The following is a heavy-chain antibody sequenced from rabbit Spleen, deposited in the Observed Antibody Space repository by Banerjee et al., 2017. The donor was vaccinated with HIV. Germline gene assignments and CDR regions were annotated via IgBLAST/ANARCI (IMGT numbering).Heavy chain of an antibody. CDR2: IDTGSSGFT. J-gene: IGHJ2*01. D-gene: IGHD4-1*01. CDR1: GFSFSSSDY. V-gene: IGHV1S40*01. CDR3: ARDRGSGWGDAFDP. Sequence: QSLEESGGDLVKPGASLTLTCTASGFSFSSSDYICWVRQAPGKGLEWIACIDTGSSGFTYFASWAKGRFTISKTSSTTVTLQMTSLTAADTATYFCARDRGSGWGDAFDPWGPGTLVTVS.